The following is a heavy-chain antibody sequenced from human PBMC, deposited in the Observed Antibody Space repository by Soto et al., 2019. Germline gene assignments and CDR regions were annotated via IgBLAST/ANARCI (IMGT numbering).Heavy chain of an antibody. Sequence: QVQLVQSGAEVKKPGASVKVSCKAPGYTFTSYAMHWVRQAPGQRLEWMGWINAGNGNTKYSQKFQGRVTITRDTSASTAYMELSSLRSEDTAVYYCATGGIVVVPAARDSDYWGQGTLVTVSS. CDR2: INAGNGNT. D-gene: IGHD2-2*01. V-gene: IGHV1-3*01. CDR3: ATGGIVVVPAARDSDY. J-gene: IGHJ4*02. CDR1: GYTFTSYA.